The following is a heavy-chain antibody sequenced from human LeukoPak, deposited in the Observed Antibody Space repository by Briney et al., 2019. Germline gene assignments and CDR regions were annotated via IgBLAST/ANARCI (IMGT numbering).Heavy chain of an antibody. D-gene: IGHD4-23*01. CDR2: IYYSGST. Sequence: SQTLSLTCTVSGGSISSGGYYWSWIRQHPGKGLEWIGYIYYSGSTYYNPSLKSRVTISVDTSKNQFSLKLSSVTAADTAVYYCARVRRYGGNSIGLGGSFDYWGQGTLVTVSS. J-gene: IGHJ4*02. V-gene: IGHV4-31*03. CDR1: GGSISSGGYY. CDR3: ARVRRYGGNSIGLGGSFDY.